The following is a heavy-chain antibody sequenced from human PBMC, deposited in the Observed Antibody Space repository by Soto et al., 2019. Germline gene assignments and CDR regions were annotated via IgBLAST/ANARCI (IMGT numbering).Heavy chain of an antibody. V-gene: IGHV3-49*03. CDR1: GFSVTSYA. Sequence: PGGSLRLSCAASGFSVTSYAMSWLRQAPGKGLEWVGVIRSKAYGETADYAASVKGRFTIYRDDSKSTAYLQMSSLQTEDTGVYYCTKYTYKSRYSYFGMDVWGHGTTVTVSS. J-gene: IGHJ6*02. CDR2: IRSKAYGETA. CDR3: TKYTYKSRYSYFGMDV. D-gene: IGHD2-15*01.